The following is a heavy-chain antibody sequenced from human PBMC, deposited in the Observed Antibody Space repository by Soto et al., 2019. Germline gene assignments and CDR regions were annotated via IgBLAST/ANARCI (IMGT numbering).Heavy chain of an antibody. J-gene: IGHJ4*02. CDR3: ARPINRGVKGEFDY. CDR2: ISSCSSYI. V-gene: IGHV3-21*01. D-gene: IGHD3-10*01. Sequence: GGSRRLSCAASGFTFGGYSRNGVGQAPGKGWEWVSSISSCSSYIYYADSVKGRFTISRDNAKNSLYLQMNSLRAEDTAVYYCARPINRGVKGEFDYWGQGTLVTVSS. CDR1: GFTFGGYS.